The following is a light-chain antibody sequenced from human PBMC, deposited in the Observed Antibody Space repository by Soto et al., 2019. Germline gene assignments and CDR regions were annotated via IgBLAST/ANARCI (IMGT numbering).Light chain of an antibody. CDR3: SSYAGSNNWV. J-gene: IGLJ3*02. V-gene: IGLV2-8*01. Sequence: QSALTQPPSASGSPGQSVTICCTGTSSDVGGYNYVSWYQQHPGKAPKLMIYEVSKRPSGVPDRFSGSKSGNTASLTVSGLQAEDEADYYCSSYAGSNNWVFGEGTKLTVL. CDR2: EVS. CDR1: SSDVGGYNY.